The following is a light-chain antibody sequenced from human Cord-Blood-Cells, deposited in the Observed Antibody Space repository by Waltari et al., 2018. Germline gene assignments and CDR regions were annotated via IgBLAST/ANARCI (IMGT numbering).Light chain of an antibody. CDR1: SSDVGSYNL. V-gene: IGLV2-23*01. J-gene: IGLJ3*02. CDR2: EGS. Sequence: QSALTQPASVSGSPGQSITISCTGTSSDVGSYNLVSWYQQHPGKAPKLMIYEGSKRPSGVSNRFSGSNSGNTASLTISGLXAEDEADYYCCSYAGXSTWVFGGGTKLTVL. CDR3: CSYAGXSTWV.